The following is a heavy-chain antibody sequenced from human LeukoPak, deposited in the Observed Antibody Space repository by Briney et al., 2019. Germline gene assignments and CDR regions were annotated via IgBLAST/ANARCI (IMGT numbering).Heavy chain of an antibody. D-gene: IGHD2-2*01. CDR3: ARDVVVLSTPDY. CDR2: INPNSGGT. J-gene: IGHJ4*02. V-gene: IGHV1-2*02. CDR1: GYTFTGNY. Sequence: ASVKVSCKASGYTFTGNYMHWVRQAPGQGLEWMGWINPNSGGTNYAQKFQGRVTMTRDTSISTAYMELSRLRSDDTAVYYCARDVVVLSTPDYWGQGTLVTVSS.